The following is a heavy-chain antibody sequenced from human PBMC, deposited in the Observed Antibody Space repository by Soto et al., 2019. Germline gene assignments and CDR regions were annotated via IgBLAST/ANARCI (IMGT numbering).Heavy chain of an antibody. Sequence: SETLSLTCTVSGGSISGHYWSWIRQPPGKGLEWIGYIYYIGSTNYNPSLRSRVTISLDTSKNQVSLKLNSVTAADTAVYCCARLPGGGGAPWGQGILVTVSS. CDR2: IYYIGST. V-gene: IGHV4-59*11. CDR1: GGSISGHY. CDR3: ARLPGGGGAP. D-gene: IGHD2-8*02. J-gene: IGHJ5*02.